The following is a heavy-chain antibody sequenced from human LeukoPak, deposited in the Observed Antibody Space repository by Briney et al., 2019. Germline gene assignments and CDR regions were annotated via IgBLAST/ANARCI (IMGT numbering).Heavy chain of an antibody. CDR2: INPNSGDT. D-gene: IGHD1-14*01. J-gene: IGHJ6*03. V-gene: IGHV1-2*02. CDR1: EYTFSGYN. CDR3: ARDRTRYYYYSYMDV. Sequence: RGSLKVSCTTSEYTFSGYNMHGVRQAPGQGLEWMGWINPNSGDTNYAQKFQGRVSMTRDTSISTAYMELSRLRSDDTAVSYCARDRTRYYYYSYMDVWGTGTTVTVS.